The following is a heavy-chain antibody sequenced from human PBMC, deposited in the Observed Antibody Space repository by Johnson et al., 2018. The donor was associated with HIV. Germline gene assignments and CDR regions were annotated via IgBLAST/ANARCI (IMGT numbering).Heavy chain of an antibody. J-gene: IGHJ3*02. Sequence: QVQLVESGGGVVQPGGSLRLSCAASGFTFSSYAMHWVRQAPGKGLEWVAVISNDGTEKYYLDSVKGRFTISRDNAKKSLYLQMNNLRAEDTAVYYCVRDDGSNYEAFDIWGQGTMVTVSS. D-gene: IGHD4-11*01. CDR3: VRDDGSNYEAFDI. V-gene: IGHV3-30*04. CDR1: GFTFSSYA. CDR2: ISNDGTEK.